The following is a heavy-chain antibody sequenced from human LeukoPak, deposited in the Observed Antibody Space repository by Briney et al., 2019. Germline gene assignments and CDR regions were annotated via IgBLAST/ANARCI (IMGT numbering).Heavy chain of an antibody. D-gene: IGHD2-15*01. Sequence: PGGSLRLSCSASGFSIGNYAMYWVRQAPGKGLEWVANIKQGGSEKYYVDSVKGRFTISRDNAKNSLYLQMNSLRAEDTAVYYCARDFGLRCSGGTCYSVYYYGMDVWGKGTTVTVSS. CDR3: ARDFGLRCSGGTCYSVYYYGMDV. V-gene: IGHV3-7*03. CDR1: GFSIGNYA. J-gene: IGHJ6*04. CDR2: IKQGGSEK.